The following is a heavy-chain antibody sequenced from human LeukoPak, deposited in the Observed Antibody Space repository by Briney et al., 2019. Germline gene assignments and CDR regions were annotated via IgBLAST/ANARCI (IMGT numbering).Heavy chain of an antibody. CDR1: GFTVSNAW. V-gene: IGHV3-15*01. J-gene: IGHJ4*02. CDR2: IKSKTDGETT. Sequence: GGSLRLSCAASGFTVSNAWMSWVRQAPGKGLEWVGRIKSKTDGETTDYAAPVKGRFTISRDDSKNTLYLQVNSLKTEDTAVYYCTTVYSDSGGFYFNYCDYWGQGTLVTVST. D-gene: IGHD3-22*01. CDR3: TTVYSDSGGFYFNYCDY.